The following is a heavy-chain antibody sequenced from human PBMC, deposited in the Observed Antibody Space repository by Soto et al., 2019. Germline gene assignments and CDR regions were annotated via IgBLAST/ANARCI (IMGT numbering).Heavy chain of an antibody. V-gene: IGHV4-4*07. J-gene: IGHJ6*02. CDR1: GGSISSYY. D-gene: IGHD6-19*01. Sequence: QVQLQESGPGLVKPSETLSLTCTVSGGSISSYYWSWIRQPAGKGLEWIGRIYTSGSTNYNPSLKGRVTMSVDTSKNQFSLKLSSVTAADTAVYYCARDEGYSSGWYAYYYGMDVWGQGTTVTVSS. CDR2: IYTSGST. CDR3: ARDEGYSSGWYAYYYGMDV.